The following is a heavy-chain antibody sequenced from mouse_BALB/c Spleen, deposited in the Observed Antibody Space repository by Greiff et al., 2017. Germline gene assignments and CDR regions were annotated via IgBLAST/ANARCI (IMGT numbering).Heavy chain of an antibody. V-gene: IGHV3-2*02. CDR2: ISYSGST. Sequence: EVKLVESGPGLVKPSQSLSLTCTVTGYSITSDYAWNWIRQFPGNTLEWMGYISYSGSTSYNPSLKSRISITRDTSKNQFFLQLNSVTTEDTATYYCARRGYYYAMDYWGQGTSVTVSS. J-gene: IGHJ4*01. CDR1: GYSITSDYA. CDR3: ARRGYYYAMDY.